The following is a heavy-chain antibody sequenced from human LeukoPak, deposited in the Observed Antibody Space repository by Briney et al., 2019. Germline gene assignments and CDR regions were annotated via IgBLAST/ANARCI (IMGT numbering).Heavy chain of an antibody. CDR3: ARGLGVFVRSGYYSERHFDY. CDR1: GGSFSGYY. Sequence: SETLSLTCAVYGGSFSGYYWSWIRQPPGKGLEWIGEINHSGSTNYNPSLKSRVTISVDTSKNQFSLKLSSVTAADTAVYYCARGLGVFVRSGYYSERHFDYWGQGTLVTVSS. CDR2: INHSGST. D-gene: IGHD3-3*01. J-gene: IGHJ4*02. V-gene: IGHV4-34*01.